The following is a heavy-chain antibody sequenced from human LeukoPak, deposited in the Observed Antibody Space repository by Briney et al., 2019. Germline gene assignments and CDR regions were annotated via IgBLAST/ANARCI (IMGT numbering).Heavy chain of an antibody. J-gene: IGHJ2*01. CDR3: ATIRDTALRYWYFDL. D-gene: IGHD5-18*01. CDR1: GFTFNSYG. V-gene: IGHV3-33*03. CDR2: MWYDGSNK. Sequence: GGSLRLSCAASGFTFNSYGMHWVRQAPGKGLEWVAVMWYDGSNKYYADSVKGRFTISRDDSKNTLYLQMNSLRAEDTAMYYCATIRDTALRYWYFDLWGRGTLVTVSS.